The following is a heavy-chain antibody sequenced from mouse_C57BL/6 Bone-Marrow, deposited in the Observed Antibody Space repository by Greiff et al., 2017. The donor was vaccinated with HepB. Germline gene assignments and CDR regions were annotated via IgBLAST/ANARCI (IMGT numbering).Heavy chain of an antibody. CDR3: TTGDYGAWFAY. D-gene: IGHD2-4*01. CDR1: GFNIKDDY. V-gene: IGHV14-4*01. J-gene: IGHJ3*01. Sequence: VQLQQSGAELVRPGASVKLSCTASGFNIKDDYMHWVKQRPEQGLEWIGWIDPENGDTEYASKFQGKATITAATSSNTAYLQLSSLTSEDTAVYCCTTGDYGAWFAYWGQGTLVTVSA. CDR2: IDPENGDT.